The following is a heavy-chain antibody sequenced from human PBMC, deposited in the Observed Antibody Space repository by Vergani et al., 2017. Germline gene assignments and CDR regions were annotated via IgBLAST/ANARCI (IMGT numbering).Heavy chain of an antibody. CDR3: AKDRPRDWKTPLFLFDY. CDR2: ISASGGST. Sequence: VQLVQSGAEVKKPGASVKVSCKASGYTFTSYDINWVRQAPGKGLEWVSGISASGGSTYYTDSVKGRFIISRDISKNTLYLQMSSLRADDTAVYYCAKDRPRDWKTPLFLFDYWGQGTLVAVSS. J-gene: IGHJ4*02. CDR1: GYTFTSYD. D-gene: IGHD1-1*01. V-gene: IGHV3-23*04.